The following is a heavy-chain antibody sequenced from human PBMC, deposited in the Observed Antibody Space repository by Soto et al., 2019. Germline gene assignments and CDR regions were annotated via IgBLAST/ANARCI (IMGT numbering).Heavy chain of an antibody. D-gene: IGHD3-3*02. CDR1: GFSVRTNY. V-gene: IGHV3-53*05. CDR3: ARAGVTPHFFDY. Sequence: EVQLVETGGGLIQPGGSLRLSCAASGFSVRTNYMRWVRQAPGQGLDWVSVFESGGSIYYADSVKGRFIISRDDAKNTVDLQMNSLRVEDTAVYYCARAGVTPHFFDYWGQGTLVTVSS. J-gene: IGHJ4*02. CDR2: FESGGSI.